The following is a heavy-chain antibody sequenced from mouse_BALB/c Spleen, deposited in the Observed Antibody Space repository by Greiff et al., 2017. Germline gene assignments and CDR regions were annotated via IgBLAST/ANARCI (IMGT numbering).Heavy chain of an antibody. CDR3: ARGGTGTDTLDY. J-gene: IGHJ2*01. CDR2: ISYSGST. V-gene: IGHV3-2*02. D-gene: IGHD4-1*01. Sequence: EVQLHQSGPGLVKPSQSLSLTCTVTGYSITSDYAWNWIRQFPGNKLEWMGYISYSGSTSYNPSLKSRISITRDTSKNQFFLQLNSVTTEDTATYYCARGGTGTDTLDYWGQGTTLTVSS. CDR1: GYSITSDYA.